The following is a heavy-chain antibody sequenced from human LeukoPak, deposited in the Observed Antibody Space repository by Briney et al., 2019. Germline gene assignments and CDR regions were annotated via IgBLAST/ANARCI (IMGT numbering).Heavy chain of an antibody. J-gene: IGHJ4*02. Sequence: ASVKVSCKASGYTFTSYYMHWVRQAPGQGLEWMGIINPSGGSTSYAQKFQGRVTMTRDTSTSTVYMELSSLRSEDTAVYYCARESALYCSGGSCYRVSFDYWGQGTLVTVSS. CDR3: ARESALYCSGGSCYRVSFDY. CDR2: INPSGGST. D-gene: IGHD2-15*01. CDR1: GYTFTSYY. V-gene: IGHV1-46*01.